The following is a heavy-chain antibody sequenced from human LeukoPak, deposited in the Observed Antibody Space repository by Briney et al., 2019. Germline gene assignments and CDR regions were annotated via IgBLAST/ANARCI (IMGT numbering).Heavy chain of an antibody. CDR2: IYYSGST. CDR1: GGSISSSSYY. Sequence: SETLSLTCTVSGGSISSSSYYWSWIRQPPGKGLEWIGYIYYSGSTNYNPSLKSRVTISVDTSKNQFSLKLSSVTAADTAVYYCAGSYRGYFDYWGQGTLVTVSS. J-gene: IGHJ4*02. CDR3: AGSYRGYFDY. V-gene: IGHV4-61*01. D-gene: IGHD3-10*01.